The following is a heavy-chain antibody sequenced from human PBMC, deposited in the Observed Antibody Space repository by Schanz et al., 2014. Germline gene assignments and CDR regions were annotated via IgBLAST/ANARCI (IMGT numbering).Heavy chain of an antibody. V-gene: IGHV1-8*01. CDR1: GYTFTSID. CDR2: INPKTGNS. Sequence: QVPLVQSGAEVKKPGASVKVSCKTSGYTFTSIDFNWVRQATGQGLEWVGWINPKTGNSGCAQKFQGRVPMPRATAISTAYMELSRLGYEDTAVYYCIQSPVPMAFDMWGQGTKVTVSS. J-gene: IGHJ3*02. CDR3: IQSPVPMAFDM.